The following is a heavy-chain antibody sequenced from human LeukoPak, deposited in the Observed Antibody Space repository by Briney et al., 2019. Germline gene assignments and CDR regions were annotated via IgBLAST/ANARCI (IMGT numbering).Heavy chain of an antibody. J-gene: IGHJ4*02. CDR1: GGSFSGYY. CDR3: ARPSSGWSFDY. V-gene: IGHV4-34*01. Sequence: PSETLSLTCAVYGGSFSGYYWSWIRQPPGKGLEWIGEINHSGSTNYNPSLKSRVTISVDTSKNQFSLKLSSVTAADTAVYYCARPSSGWSFDYWGQGTLVTVSS. D-gene: IGHD6-19*01. CDR2: INHSGST.